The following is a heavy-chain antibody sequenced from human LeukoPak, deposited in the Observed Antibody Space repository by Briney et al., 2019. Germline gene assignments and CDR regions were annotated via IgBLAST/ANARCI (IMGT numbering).Heavy chain of an antibody. V-gene: IGHV3-74*01. D-gene: IGHD2-2*01. CDR2: INTDGSIT. CDR1: GFTFSSYW. Sequence: GGSLRLSCAASGFTFSSYWMHWVRQAPGKGLVWVSRINTDGSITDYADSVKGRFTISRDNAKNTLYLQVNSLRAEDTAIYYCVRPDILTVPLGCWGQGTLVTVSS. CDR3: VRPDILTVPLGC. J-gene: IGHJ4*02.